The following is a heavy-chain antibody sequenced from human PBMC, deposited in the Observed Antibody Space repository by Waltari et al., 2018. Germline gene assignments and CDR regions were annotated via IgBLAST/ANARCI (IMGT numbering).Heavy chain of an antibody. CDR3: ARDYCDRTNCHGMDV. V-gene: IGHV3-30*04. CDR2: VSYNARNI. J-gene: IGHJ6*02. D-gene: IGHD3-22*01. CDR1: EFTFSTYA. Sequence: QVQLVESWGDVVPPGRSLRLSCAASEFTFSTYAIHWVRQAPGKGLEWVAVVSYNARNIYYVDSVKGRFTVSRDNSKKTLYLQMNGLRPEDTAVYYCARDYCDRTNCHGMDVWGQGTTVIVSS.